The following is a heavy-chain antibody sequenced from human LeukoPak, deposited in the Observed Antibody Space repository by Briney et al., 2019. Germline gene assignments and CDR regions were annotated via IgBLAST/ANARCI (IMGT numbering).Heavy chain of an antibody. D-gene: IGHD5-12*01. V-gene: IGHV4-61*02. CDR2: IYTSGST. CDR3: ARGRYSGYSYYYYYMDV. CDR1: GGSISSGSYY. Sequence: SQTLSLTCTVSGGSISSGSYYWSWIRQPAGKGLEWIGRIYTSGSTNYNPSLKSRVTISVDTSNNQFSLKLRSVTAADTAVYYCARGRYSGYSYYYYYMDVRGKGTTVTVSS. J-gene: IGHJ6*03.